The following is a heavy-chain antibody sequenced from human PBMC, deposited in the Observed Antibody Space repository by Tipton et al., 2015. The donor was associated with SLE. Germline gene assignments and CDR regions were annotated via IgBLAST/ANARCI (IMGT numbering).Heavy chain of an antibody. CDR2: IWYDGSNK. CDR3: ARDRLLSYYFDY. V-gene: IGHV3-33*01. D-gene: IGHD2-21*01. Sequence: SGFTFSSYGMHWVRQAPGKGLEWVAVIWYDGSNKYYADSVKGRFTISRDNSKNTLYLQMNSLRAEDTAVYYCARDRLLSYYFDYWGQGTLVTVSS. J-gene: IGHJ4*02. CDR1: GFTFSSYG.